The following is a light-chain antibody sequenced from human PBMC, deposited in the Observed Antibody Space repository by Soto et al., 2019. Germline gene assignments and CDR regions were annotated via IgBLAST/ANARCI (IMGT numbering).Light chain of an antibody. CDR2: KAS. V-gene: IGKV1-5*03. CDR1: QSISTW. J-gene: IGKJ1*01. CDR3: QQYNSYSPT. Sequence: DIQMTQSPSTLSASVGDRVTITCRASQSISTWLAWYQQEPGKAPKLLIHKASSLQSGVPSRFSGSGSGTDFTLTISSLHPDDFATYYCQQYNSYSPTFCQGTRVEIK.